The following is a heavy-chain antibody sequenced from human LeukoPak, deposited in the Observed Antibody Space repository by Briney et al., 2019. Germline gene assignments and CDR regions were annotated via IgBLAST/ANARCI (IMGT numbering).Heavy chain of an antibody. D-gene: IGHD6-13*01. Sequence: ASVKVSCRASGYTFTSYDINWVRQATGQGLEWMGWMNPNSGNTGYAQKFQGRVTITRNTSISTAYMELSSLRSEDTAVYYCARVAAQSRRNYYYMDVWGKGTTVTVSS. CDR1: GYTFTSYD. CDR2: MNPNSGNT. J-gene: IGHJ6*03. V-gene: IGHV1-8*03. CDR3: ARVAAQSRRNYYYMDV.